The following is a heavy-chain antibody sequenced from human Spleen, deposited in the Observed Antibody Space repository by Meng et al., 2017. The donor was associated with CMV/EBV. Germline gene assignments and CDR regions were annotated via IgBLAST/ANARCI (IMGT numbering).Heavy chain of an antibody. V-gene: IGHV3-21*01. D-gene: IGHD4-23*01. CDR3: ARAYGGNTFYYYYGMDV. CDR2: ISSSSSYI. Sequence: GESLKISCAASGFTFSSYSMNWVRQAPGKGLEWVSSISSSSSYIYYADSVKGRFTISRDNAKNSLYLQMNSLRAEDTAVYYCARAYGGNTFYYYYGMDVWGQGTTVTVSS. CDR1: GFTFSSYS. J-gene: IGHJ6*02.